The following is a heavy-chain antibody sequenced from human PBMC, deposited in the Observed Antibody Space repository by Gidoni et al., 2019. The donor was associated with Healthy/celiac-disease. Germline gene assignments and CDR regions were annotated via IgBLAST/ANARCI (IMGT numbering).Heavy chain of an antibody. CDR1: GARVSSNSAA. V-gene: IGHV6-1*01. D-gene: IGHD3-10*01. CDR2: TYYMSKLYN. Sequence: QVQLQQSGPGLVKPSQTLSITCAISGARVSSNSAAWNWIRQSPSRGIEWLGRTYYMSKLYNDYAVSVKSRITINPDTSKNQFSLQLNSVTPDDTAVYYCARDYRYYGSGSYYSYYYYGMDVWGQGTTVTVSS. J-gene: IGHJ6*02. CDR3: ARDYRYYGSGSYYSYYYYGMDV.